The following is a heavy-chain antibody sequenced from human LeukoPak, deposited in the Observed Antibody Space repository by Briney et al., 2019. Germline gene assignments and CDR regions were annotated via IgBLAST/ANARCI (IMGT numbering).Heavy chain of an antibody. D-gene: IGHD2-2*02. V-gene: IGHV1-18*01. J-gene: IGHJ6*02. CDR3: ARVFGYCSSTSCYIHYYGMDV. Sequence: ASVKVSCKASGYTFTSYGISWVRQAPGQGLEWMGWISAYNGNTNYAQKLQGRVTMTTDTSTSTAYMELRSLRSDDTAVYYCARVFGYCSSTSCYIHYYGMDVWGQGATVTVSS. CDR1: GYTFTSYG. CDR2: ISAYNGNT.